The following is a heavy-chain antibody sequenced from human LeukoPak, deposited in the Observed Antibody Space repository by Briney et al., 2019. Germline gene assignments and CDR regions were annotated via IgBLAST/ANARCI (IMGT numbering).Heavy chain of an antibody. J-gene: IGHJ5*02. CDR3: AKGGGWFRAWFDP. CDR2: ISYDGSNK. D-gene: IGHD2-15*01. CDR1: GFTFSSYA. V-gene: IGHV3-30*04. Sequence: PGRSLRLSSAASGFTFSSYAMHWVRQAPGKGLEWVAVISYDGSNKYYADSVKGRFTISRDSSKNTLYLQMNSLRAEDTAVYYCAKGGGWFRAWFDPWGQGTLVTVSS.